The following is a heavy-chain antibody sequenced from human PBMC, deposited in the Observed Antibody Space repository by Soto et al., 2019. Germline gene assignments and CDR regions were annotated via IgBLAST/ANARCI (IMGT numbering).Heavy chain of an antibody. CDR1: GYTFTSYG. V-gene: IGHV1-18*01. D-gene: IGHD1-1*01. CDR3: ARGRYGDY. J-gene: IGHJ4*02. CDR2: ISAHNGNT. Sequence: QVHLVQSGAEVKKPGASVKVSCKASGYTFTSYGITWVRQAPGQGLEWMGWISAHNGNTDYAQKLQGRVIVTRDTSTSTAYMELRCLISDGTAVYYCARGRYGDYWGQGALVTVSS.